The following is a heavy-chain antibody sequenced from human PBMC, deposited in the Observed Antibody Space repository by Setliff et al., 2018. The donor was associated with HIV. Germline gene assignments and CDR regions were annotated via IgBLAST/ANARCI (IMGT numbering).Heavy chain of an antibody. J-gene: IGHJ4*02. CDR2: ISTFDGNT. CDR3: ARIPGDYGDNPIDY. Sequence: ASVKVSCKASGYNFFSYGISWVRQAPGQGLEWMGWISTFDGNTDYAQNVQDRVTMTTDTSTSTVYMELRSLRSDDTAVYYCARIPGDYGDNPIDYWGQGTLVTVSS. V-gene: IGHV1-18*01. CDR1: GYNFFSYG. D-gene: IGHD4-17*01.